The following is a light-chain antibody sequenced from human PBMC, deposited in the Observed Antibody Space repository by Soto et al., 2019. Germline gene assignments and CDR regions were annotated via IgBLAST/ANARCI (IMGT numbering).Light chain of an antibody. V-gene: IGKV1-5*03. CDR2: KAS. Sequence: DIQMTQSPSTLSASVGDRVTIICQASQNIGSWLAWYHQKPGKAPNLLSYKASSVEGEVPSRFSGSGSGTELTLTISSLQPDEFATYYCHQYTSYSQWTCGQGTKVEIK. CDR1: QNIGSW. J-gene: IGKJ1*01. CDR3: HQYTSYSQWT.